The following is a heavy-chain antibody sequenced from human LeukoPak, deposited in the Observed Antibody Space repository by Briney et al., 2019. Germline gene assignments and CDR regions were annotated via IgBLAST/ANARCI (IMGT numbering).Heavy chain of an antibody. D-gene: IGHD6-13*01. CDR3: ARDSSSWYGLHYMDV. CDR2: IRYDGSNK. CDR1: GFTFSSYG. Sequence: GGSLRLSCAASGFTFSSYGMHWVRQAPGKGLEWVAFIRYDGSNKYYADSVKGRFTISRDNSKNTLYLQMNSLRAEDTAVYYCARDSSSWYGLHYMDVWGKGTTVTVSS. J-gene: IGHJ6*03. V-gene: IGHV3-30*02.